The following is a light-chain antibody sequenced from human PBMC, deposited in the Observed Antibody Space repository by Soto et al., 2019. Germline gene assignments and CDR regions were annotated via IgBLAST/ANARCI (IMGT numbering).Light chain of an antibody. V-gene: IGLV2-14*01. CDR1: SSDVGGYNY. Sequence: QSVLTQPASVSGSPGQSITISCTGTSSDVGGYNYVSWYQQCPGKAPKLIVYEVNNRPSGVSGRFSGSKSGNTASLTISGLLADDEADYYCSSYTSSTTYVFGTGTKLTVL. CDR2: EVN. CDR3: SSYTSSTTYV. J-gene: IGLJ1*01.